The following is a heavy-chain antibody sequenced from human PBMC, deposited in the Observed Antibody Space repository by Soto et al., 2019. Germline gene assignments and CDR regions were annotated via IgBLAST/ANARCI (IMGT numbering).Heavy chain of an antibody. V-gene: IGHV1-3*01. J-gene: IGHJ3*02. CDR1: GYTFTSYA. Sequence: EASVKVSCKASGYTFTSYAMHWVRQAPGQRLEWMGWINGGNDNTKYSQKFQGRVTITRDTSASTVYMELSSLRSEDTAVYYCARWRSGISGDIEAFDIWGQGTMVTVSS. CDR2: INGGNDNT. CDR3: ARWRSGISGDIEAFDI. D-gene: IGHD3-16*02.